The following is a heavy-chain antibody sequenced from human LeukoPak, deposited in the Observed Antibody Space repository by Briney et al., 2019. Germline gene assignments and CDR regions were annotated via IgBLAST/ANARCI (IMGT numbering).Heavy chain of an antibody. D-gene: IGHD3-10*01. J-gene: IGHJ6*02. CDR3: ARVTQRHPDSLITMVRGARTLYYYYGMDV. CDR2: IYPGDSDT. Sequence: GESLKISCKGSGYSFTSDWIGWVRQMPGKGLEWMGIIYPGDSDTRYSPSFQGQGTISADKSISTAYLQWSSLKASDTAMYYCARVTQRHPDSLITMVRGARTLYYYYGMDVWGQGTTVTVSS. V-gene: IGHV5-51*01. CDR1: GYSFTSDW.